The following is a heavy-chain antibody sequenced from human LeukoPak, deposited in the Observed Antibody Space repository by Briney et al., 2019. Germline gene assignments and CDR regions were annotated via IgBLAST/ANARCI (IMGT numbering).Heavy chain of an antibody. Sequence: SETLSLTCAVYGGSFSGYYWGWIRQPPGKGLEWIGSMYYSGSTHYNPSLKSRVTISVDTSKNLFSLKLSSVTAADTTAYYCARTYFSAWSDWFDPWGQGTLVTVSS. CDR3: ARTYFSAWSDWFDP. D-gene: IGHD6-19*01. CDR1: GGSFSGYY. J-gene: IGHJ5*02. V-gene: IGHV4-34*01. CDR2: MYYSGST.